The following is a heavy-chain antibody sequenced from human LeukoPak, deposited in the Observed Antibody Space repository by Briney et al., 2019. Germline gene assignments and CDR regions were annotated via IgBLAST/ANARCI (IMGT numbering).Heavy chain of an antibody. J-gene: IGHJ3*02. CDR1: GYSFTSYW. D-gene: IGHD3-9*01. V-gene: IGHV5-51*01. CDR3: ARANTYYDILTGYQWDAFDI. CDR2: IYPGDSDT. Sequence: GESLKISFKGSGYSFTSYWIGWVRQMPGKGLEWMGIIYPGDSDTRYSPSFQGQVTISADKSISTAYLQWSSLKASDTAMYYCARANTYYDILTGYQWDAFDIWGQGTMVTVSS.